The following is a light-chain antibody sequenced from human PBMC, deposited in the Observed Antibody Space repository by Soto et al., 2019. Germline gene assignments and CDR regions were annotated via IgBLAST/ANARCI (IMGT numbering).Light chain of an antibody. CDR3: QQYYNWPRT. J-gene: IGKJ1*01. Sequence: DTHMTQSPSTVSASVGDIITITCRASQNIQRWLAWYQQKPGKAPKLLIYKASSLERGVPSRFSAGGSGVEFTLNISSVQPEDFAVYYCQQYYNWPRTFGQGTKVDI. CDR1: QNIQRW. V-gene: IGKV1-5*03. CDR2: KAS.